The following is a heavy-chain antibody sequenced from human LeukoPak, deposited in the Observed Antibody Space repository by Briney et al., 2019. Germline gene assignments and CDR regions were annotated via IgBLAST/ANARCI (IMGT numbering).Heavy chain of an antibody. Sequence: GGSLRLSCAASGFTFSSYGMHWIRQAPGKGLEWVAFIRYDGSNKYYADSVKGRFTISRDNAKNSLYLQMNSLRAEDTAVYYCARTAATGQWGQGTLVTVSS. D-gene: IGHD1-26*01. J-gene: IGHJ4*02. V-gene: IGHV3-30*02. CDR1: GFTFSSYG. CDR2: IRYDGSNK. CDR3: ARTAATGQ.